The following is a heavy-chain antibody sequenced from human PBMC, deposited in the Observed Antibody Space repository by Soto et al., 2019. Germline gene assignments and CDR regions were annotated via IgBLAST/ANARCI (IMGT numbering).Heavy chain of an antibody. CDR1: GYTFPSSG. D-gene: IGHD1-26*01. J-gene: IGHJ4*02. CDR3: ARDAAVGLFDY. CDR2: ISAYNGNT. Sequence: GASVKVYCKASGYTFPSSGISWVRQAPGQGLEWMGWISAYNGNTKYEQKLQGRVTMTTDTSTSTAYMELRSLRSDDTAVYYCARDAAVGLFDYWGQGTLVTVSS. V-gene: IGHV1-18*01.